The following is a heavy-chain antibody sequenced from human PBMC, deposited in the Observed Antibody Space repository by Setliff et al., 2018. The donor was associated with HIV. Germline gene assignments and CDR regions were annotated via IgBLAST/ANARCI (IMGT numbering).Heavy chain of an antibody. CDR1: GFNIEEYA. V-gene: IGHV3-9*01. Sequence: GGSLRLSCVGSGFNIEEYAMAWVRQVPGKGLEWVSSISWNSGSIGYADSVKGRFTISRDNAKNSLYLQMNSLRAEDTALYYCAKDISNELFRGDYGHAFDIWGQGTMVTVSS. CDR2: ISWNSGSI. CDR3: AKDISNELFRGDYGHAFDI. D-gene: IGHD4-17*01. J-gene: IGHJ3*02.